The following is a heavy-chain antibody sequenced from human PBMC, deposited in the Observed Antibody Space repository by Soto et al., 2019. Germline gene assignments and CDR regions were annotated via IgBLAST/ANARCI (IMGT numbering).Heavy chain of an antibody. J-gene: IGHJ5*02. CDR3: ARGVVTMVRGVIYNWFDP. Sequence: SETLSLTCTVSGGFISSFYWSWIRQPPGKGLEWIGYIFYSGSTNYNPSLKSRVTISVDTSKNQFSLKLSSVTAADTAVYYCARGVVTMVRGVIYNWFDPWGQGTLVTASS. CDR2: IFYSGST. CDR1: GGFISSFY. D-gene: IGHD3-10*01. V-gene: IGHV4-59*01.